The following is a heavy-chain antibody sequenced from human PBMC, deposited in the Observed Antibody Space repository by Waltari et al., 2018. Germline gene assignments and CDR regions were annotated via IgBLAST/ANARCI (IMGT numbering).Heavy chain of an antibody. V-gene: IGHV4-61*02. CDR2: SYTRGST. J-gene: IGHJ4*02. Sequence: QLQLQESGPGLVKPSHTLSLTCTVSGGSIRSGSYHCSWIRHPPGKGLEWIGRSYTRGSTNYNPSLKSRVTISVDTSKNQFSLKLSSVTAADTAVYYCASRQYYYGSGSLPDYWGQGTLVTVSS. CDR1: GGSIRSGSYH. D-gene: IGHD3-10*01. CDR3: ASRQYYYGSGSLPDY.